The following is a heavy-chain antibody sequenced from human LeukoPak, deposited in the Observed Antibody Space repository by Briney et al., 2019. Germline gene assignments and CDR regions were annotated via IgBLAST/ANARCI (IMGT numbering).Heavy chain of an antibody. V-gene: IGHV1-2*02. CDR2: INPNSGGT. CDR1: GYTFTGYY. D-gene: IGHD6-19*01. CDR3: ARDQGAVAGDFDY. J-gene: IGHJ4*02. Sequence: GASVKVSCKASGYTFTGYYMHWVRQAPGQGLEWMGWINPNSGGTNYAQKFQGRVTMTRDTSISTAYMELSRLRSGDTAVYYCARDQGAVAGDFDYWGQGTLVTVSS.